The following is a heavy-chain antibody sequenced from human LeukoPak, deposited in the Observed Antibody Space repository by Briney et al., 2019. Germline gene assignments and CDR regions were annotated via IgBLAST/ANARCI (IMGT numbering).Heavy chain of an antibody. J-gene: IGHJ4*02. CDR2: IYSGGSK. Sequence: GGSLRLSCAASGFTVSSDYMSWVRQAPGKGLEWVSVIYSGGSKYYADSVKGRFTISRHNSKNTLYLQMNSLRAEDTAVYYCARGILWFGESGFDYWGQGTLVTVSS. CDR3: ARGILWFGESGFDY. CDR1: GFTVSSDY. V-gene: IGHV3-53*04. D-gene: IGHD3-10*01.